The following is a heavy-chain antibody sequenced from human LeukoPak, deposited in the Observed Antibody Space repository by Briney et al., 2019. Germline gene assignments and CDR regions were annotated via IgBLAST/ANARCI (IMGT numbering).Heavy chain of an antibody. Sequence: GGPLRLSCAASGFTFSSYAMSWVRQAPGKGLEWVAVISYDGSNKYYADSVKGRFTISRDNSKNTLYLQMNSLRAEDTAVYYCARSNLAAAGPDWFDPWGQGTLVTVSS. CDR2: ISYDGSNK. V-gene: IGHV3-30*04. D-gene: IGHD6-13*01. CDR3: ARSNLAAAGPDWFDP. CDR1: GFTFSSYA. J-gene: IGHJ5*02.